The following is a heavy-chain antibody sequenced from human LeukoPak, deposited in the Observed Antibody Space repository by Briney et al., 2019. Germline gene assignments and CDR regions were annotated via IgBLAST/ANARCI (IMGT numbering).Heavy chain of an antibody. CDR2: ITSSGGST. Sequence: GGSLRLSCAASGFTFSSYVMNWVRQAPGKGLEWVSSITSSGGSTYYADSVKGRFTISRDNPKNTLHLQMNSLKAEDTAVYYCARKGQSEDYGKPDWGQGTLVTVSS. V-gene: IGHV3-23*01. CDR1: GFTFSSYV. CDR3: ARKGQSEDYGKPD. D-gene: IGHD4-17*01. J-gene: IGHJ4*02.